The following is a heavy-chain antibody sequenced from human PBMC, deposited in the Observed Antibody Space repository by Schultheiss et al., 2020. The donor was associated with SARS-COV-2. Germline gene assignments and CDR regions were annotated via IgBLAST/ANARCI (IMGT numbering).Heavy chain of an antibody. J-gene: IGHJ3*02. CDR2: ISGSGGST. Sequence: GGSLRLSCAASGFTFSSYAMSWVRQAPGKGLEWVSAISGSGGSTYYADSVKGRFTISRDNSKNTLYLQMNSLRAEDTAVYYCARAYDYGGEGYAFDIWGQGTMVTVSS. CDR1: GFTFSSYA. D-gene: IGHD4-23*01. V-gene: IGHV3-23*01. CDR3: ARAYDYGGEGYAFDI.